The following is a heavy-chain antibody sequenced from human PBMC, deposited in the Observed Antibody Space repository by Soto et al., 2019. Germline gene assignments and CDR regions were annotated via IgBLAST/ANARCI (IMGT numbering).Heavy chain of an antibody. CDR1: GYTFTSYS. CDR3: ARPMNYADYLDH. J-gene: IGHJ4*02. CDR2: IHGGNGDT. V-gene: IGHV1-3*05. D-gene: IGHD3-16*01. Sequence: QVQLVQSGAEEKKPGASVKLSCKASGYTFTSYSMRWVRQAPGQRLEWMGWIHGGNGDTKYSQNFQGRVTITMDTSASTVYMELSSLRSEDTAVYYCARPMNYADYLDHWGQGTLVTVSS.